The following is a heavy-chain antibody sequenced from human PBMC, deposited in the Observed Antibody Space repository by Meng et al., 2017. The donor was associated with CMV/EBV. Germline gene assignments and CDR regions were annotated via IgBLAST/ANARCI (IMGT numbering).Heavy chain of an antibody. V-gene: IGHV6-1*01. CDR1: GDSVSSSDVV. Sequence: AISGDSVSSSDVVWNWIRQSPSRGLKWLGRTYYRSKWYKEYAVSVKSRISINADTSTNQFSLQLSSVISEDTAVYYRAREIHRCFDSWGQGTLVTVSS. CDR3: AREIHRCFDS. CDR2: TYYRSKWYK. D-gene: IGHD5-18*01. J-gene: IGHJ4*02.